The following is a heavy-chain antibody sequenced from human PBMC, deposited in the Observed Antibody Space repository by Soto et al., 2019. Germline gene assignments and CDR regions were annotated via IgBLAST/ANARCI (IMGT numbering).Heavy chain of an antibody. CDR2: IYHSGST. J-gene: IGHJ4*02. D-gene: IGHD4-17*01. V-gene: IGHV4-59*01. CDR3: ASGTVTTVHYFDY. CDR1: GGSISSYY. Sequence: SETLSLTCTVSGGSISSYYWSWIRQPPGKALEWIGYIYHSGSTNYNPSLKSRVTISVDTSKNQFSLKLSSVTAADTAVYYCASGTVTTVHYFDYWGQGTLVTVSS.